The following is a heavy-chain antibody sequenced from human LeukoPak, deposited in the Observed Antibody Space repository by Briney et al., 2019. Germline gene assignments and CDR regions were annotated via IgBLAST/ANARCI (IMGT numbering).Heavy chain of an antibody. CDR2: ISSSSSYI. D-gene: IGHD3-10*01. V-gene: IGHV3-21*01. J-gene: IGHJ6*02. Sequence: GGSLRLSCAASGFTFSSYSMNWVRQAPGKGLEWVSSISSSSSYIYYADSVKGRFTISRDNAKNSLYLQMNSLRAEDTAVYYCARDKSPYYYGSGSYYKGYYGMDVWGQGTTVTVSS. CDR1: GFTFSSYS. CDR3: ARDKSPYYYGSGSYYKGYYGMDV.